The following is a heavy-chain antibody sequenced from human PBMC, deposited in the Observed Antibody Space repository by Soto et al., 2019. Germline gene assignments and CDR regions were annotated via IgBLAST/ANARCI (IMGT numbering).Heavy chain of an antibody. V-gene: IGHV3-9*01. CDR2: ISWNSGTI. J-gene: IGHJ4*02. D-gene: IGHD1-1*01. Sequence: EVQLVESGGGSVQPGRSLRLSCVASKFTFKDYAMHWVRQAPGKGLEWVSGISWNSGTIAYADSVQGRFTISRDNAKNSLYLQMDSLRADDTALYYCAREYILTPERRPLDSWGQGTLVTVSS. CDR3: AREYILTPERRPLDS. CDR1: KFTFKDYA.